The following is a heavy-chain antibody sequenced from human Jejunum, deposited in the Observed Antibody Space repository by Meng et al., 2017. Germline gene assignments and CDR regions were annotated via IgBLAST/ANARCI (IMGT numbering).Heavy chain of an antibody. D-gene: IGHD1-14*01. Sequence: QLQLQQWGAVLLKPSETLSLTCAVYGGSSSGFYLSWIRQPPGKGLEWIGEIHPSGSTDYNPSLKSRLTISLDTSKNQFSLSLNSATAADTGIYYCTRGTDRAKSGDYWGQGTLVTVSS. CDR3: TRGTDRAKSGDY. CDR1: GGSSSGFY. CDR2: IHPSGST. J-gene: IGHJ4*02. V-gene: IGHV4-34*01.